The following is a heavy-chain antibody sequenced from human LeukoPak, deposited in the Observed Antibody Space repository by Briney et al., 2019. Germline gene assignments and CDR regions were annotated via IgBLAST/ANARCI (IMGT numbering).Heavy chain of an antibody. CDR2: IYYSGST. Sequence: PSETLSLTCTVSGGSISSSTNYWGWIRQPPGKGLEWIGSIYYSGSTYYNPSLKSRVTISVDTSKNQFSLKLSSVTAADTAVYYCATGLDYFDYWGQGTLVTVSS. D-gene: IGHD6-19*01. J-gene: IGHJ4*02. CDR1: GGSISSSTNY. V-gene: IGHV4-39*01. CDR3: ATGLDYFDY.